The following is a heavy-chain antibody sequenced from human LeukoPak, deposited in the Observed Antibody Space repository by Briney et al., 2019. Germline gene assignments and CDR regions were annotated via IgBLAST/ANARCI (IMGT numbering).Heavy chain of an antibody. CDR1: GFTFTSYA. CDR2: ISGSGGST. J-gene: IGHJ4*02. V-gene: IGHV3-23*01. CDR3: ARMGVVAARPGTFDY. D-gene: IGHD6-6*01. Sequence: GGSLRLSCAASGFTFTSYAMSWVRQAPGKGLEWVSAISGSGGSTYHADSVKGRFAISRDNSKNTLYLQMNSLRAEDTAVYYCARMGVVAARPGTFDYWGQGTLVTVSS.